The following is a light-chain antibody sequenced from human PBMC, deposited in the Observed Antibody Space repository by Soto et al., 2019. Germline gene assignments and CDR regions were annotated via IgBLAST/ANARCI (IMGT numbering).Light chain of an antibody. CDR2: FAS. Sequence: DTQMNQSPSTLSASIGDRVTITCRASQSISNWLAWYQQKPGKAPNLLIYFASTLQSGVPSRFSGSGSGTEFTLTISSLQPDDFATYYCQHYNSYSEAFGQGTKV. J-gene: IGKJ1*01. CDR1: QSISNW. V-gene: IGKV1-5*03. CDR3: QHYNSYSEA.